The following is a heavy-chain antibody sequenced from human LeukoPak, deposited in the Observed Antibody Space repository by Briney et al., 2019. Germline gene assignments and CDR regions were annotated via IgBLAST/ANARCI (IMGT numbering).Heavy chain of an antibody. CDR1: GFTFDDYA. CDR3: AKDIGSGTVTTDYYYGMDV. Sequence: GGSLRLSCAASGFTFDDYAMHWVRQAPGKGLEWVSGISWNSGSIGYADSVKGRFTISRDNAKNSLYLQMNSLRAEDTALYYCAKDIGSGTVTTDYYYGMDVWGQGTTVTVSS. CDR2: ISWNSGSI. J-gene: IGHJ6*02. V-gene: IGHV3-9*01. D-gene: IGHD4-17*01.